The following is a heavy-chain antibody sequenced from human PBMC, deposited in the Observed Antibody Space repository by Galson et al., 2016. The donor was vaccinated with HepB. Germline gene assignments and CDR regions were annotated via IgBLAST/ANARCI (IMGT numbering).Heavy chain of an antibody. Sequence: SLRLSCAASGFTLSDYYMSWIRQAPGKGLEWVSYISASSYTNYAESVEGRFTISRDNAKNSLYLQMNSLRAEDTAVYYCARAAMSTALVVDWEYFDCWGQGTLATVSS. CDR1: GFTLSDYY. CDR3: ARAAMSTALVVDWEYFDC. CDR2: ISASSYT. D-gene: IGHD6-6*01. V-gene: IGHV3-11*06. J-gene: IGHJ4*02.